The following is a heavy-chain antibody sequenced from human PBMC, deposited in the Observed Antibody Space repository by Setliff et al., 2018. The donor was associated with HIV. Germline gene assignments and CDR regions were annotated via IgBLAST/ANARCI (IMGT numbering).Heavy chain of an antibody. CDR2: ISNTGDHT. J-gene: IGHJ4*02. CDR3: ARERLRFLEWLPLDY. CDR1: GFTFSNHV. V-gene: IGHV3-64*04. D-gene: IGHD3-3*01. Sequence: GVLRLSCAASGFTFSNHVMHWVRQAPGKRLEYVSAISNTGDHTYYADSVKGRSTISRDNSKNTLYLQMNSLRAEDTAVYYCARERLRFLEWLPLDYWGQGTLVTVSS.